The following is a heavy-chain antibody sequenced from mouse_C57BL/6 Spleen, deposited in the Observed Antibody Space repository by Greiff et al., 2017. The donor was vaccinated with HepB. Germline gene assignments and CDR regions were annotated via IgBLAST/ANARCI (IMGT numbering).Heavy chain of an antibody. Sequence: EVMLVDSGGGLVKPGGSLKLSCAASGFTFSDYGMHWVRQAPEKGLEWVAYISSGSSTIYYADTVKGRFTISRDNAKNTLFLQMTSLRSEDTAMYYCAREDGYYKSWFAYWGQGTLVTVSA. J-gene: IGHJ3*01. V-gene: IGHV5-17*01. D-gene: IGHD2-3*01. CDR2: ISSGSSTI. CDR3: AREDGYYKSWFAY. CDR1: GFTFSDYG.